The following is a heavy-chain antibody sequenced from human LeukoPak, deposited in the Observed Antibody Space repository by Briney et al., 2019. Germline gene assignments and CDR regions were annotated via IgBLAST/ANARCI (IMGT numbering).Heavy chain of an antibody. Sequence: SETLSLTCAVYGGSFSGYYWSWIRQPPGKGLEWIGEINHSGSTNYNPSLKSRVTISTDTSKNQFSLKLSSVTAADTAVYYCARDVRDSSGYYLRAFGYWGQGTLVTVPS. V-gene: IGHV4-34*01. D-gene: IGHD3-22*01. CDR3: ARDVRDSSGYYLRAFGY. CDR2: INHSGST. J-gene: IGHJ4*02. CDR1: GGSFSGYY.